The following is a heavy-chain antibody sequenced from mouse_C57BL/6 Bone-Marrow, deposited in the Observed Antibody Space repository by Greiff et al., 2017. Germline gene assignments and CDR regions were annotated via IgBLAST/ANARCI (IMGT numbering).Heavy chain of an antibody. V-gene: IGHV1-81*01. CDR3: ARGGGIYYDYDRAY. Sequence: VQLQESGAELARPGASVKLSCKASGYTFTSYGISWVKQRTGQGLEWIGEIYPRSGNTYYNEKFKGKATLTADKSSSTAYMELRSLTSEDSAVYFCARGGGIYYDYDRAYWGQGTLVTVSA. J-gene: IGHJ3*01. D-gene: IGHD2-4*01. CDR2: IYPRSGNT. CDR1: GYTFTSYG.